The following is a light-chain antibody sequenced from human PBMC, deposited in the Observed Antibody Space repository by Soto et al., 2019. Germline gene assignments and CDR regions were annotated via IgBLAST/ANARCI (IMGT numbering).Light chain of an antibody. CDR1: QSVSSSH. CDR2: ATS. J-gene: IGKJ2*01. CDR3: QQYGSSPYT. Sequence: EIVLTQSPGTLSLYPGERATLSCRASQSVSSSHLGWYQQKPGQAPRLLIYATSIRATGIPDRFSGSGSGTDFTLIISRLESEDFAVYYCQQYGSSPYTFGQGTKLEIK. V-gene: IGKV3-20*01.